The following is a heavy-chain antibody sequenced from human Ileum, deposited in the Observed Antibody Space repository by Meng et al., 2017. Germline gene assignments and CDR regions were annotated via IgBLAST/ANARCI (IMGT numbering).Heavy chain of an antibody. V-gene: IGHV4-59*01. CDR1: GGSISSYY. CDR2: IYYSGNT. J-gene: IGHJ6*02. D-gene: IGHD3-22*01. CDR3: ARDHYYDSRDYYFYYGMDV. Sequence: SETLSLTCTVSGGSISSYYWSWIRQPPGKGLEWIGFIYYSGNTNYNPSLKSRVTISVDTSKNQFSLKLSSVTAADTAVYYCARDHYYDSRDYYFYYGMDVWGQGTTVTVSS.